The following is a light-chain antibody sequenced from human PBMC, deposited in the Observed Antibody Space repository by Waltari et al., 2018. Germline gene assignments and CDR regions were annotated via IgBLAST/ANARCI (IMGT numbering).Light chain of an antibody. Sequence: EIVLTQSPATLSLSPGERATISCRASQSVGSYLAWYQQKPGQAPKVLIYDASNRATGIPARFSGSGSGTDFTLTISSLEPEDFAVYYCQQRYNWPPITFGGGTKVEIK. CDR3: QQRYNWPPIT. CDR2: DAS. V-gene: IGKV3-11*01. J-gene: IGKJ4*01. CDR1: QSVGSY.